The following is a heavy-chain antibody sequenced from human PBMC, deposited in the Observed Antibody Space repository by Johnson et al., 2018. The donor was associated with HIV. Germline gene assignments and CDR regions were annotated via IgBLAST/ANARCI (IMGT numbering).Heavy chain of an antibody. V-gene: IGHV3-30*02. CDR1: GFTFSSYA. CDR2: IRYDGSNK. Sequence: QVQLVESGGGVVQPGRSLRLSCAASGFTFSSYAMHWVRQAPGKGLEWVAFIRYDGSNKYYADSVKGRFTISRDNSKNTLYLQMKSLRAEDTAVYYCARAPEVRGVDAFDVWGQGTVVTVSS. D-gene: IGHD3-10*01. J-gene: IGHJ3*01. CDR3: ARAPEVRGVDAFDV.